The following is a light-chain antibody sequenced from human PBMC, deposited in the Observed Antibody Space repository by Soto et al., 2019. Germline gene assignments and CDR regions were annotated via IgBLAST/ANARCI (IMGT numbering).Light chain of an antibody. Sequence: AIPGTQSPYSLSASCGDGSTISSRASQGIRIDLGWYQQKPGKAPKLLIYAASTLQTGVPSRFSGSGSGTDFTLTISSLQPEDFATYYCLQDYNFPWTFGQGTKVDI. CDR2: AAS. CDR1: QGIRID. J-gene: IGKJ1*01. V-gene: IGKV1-6*02. CDR3: LQDYNFPWT.